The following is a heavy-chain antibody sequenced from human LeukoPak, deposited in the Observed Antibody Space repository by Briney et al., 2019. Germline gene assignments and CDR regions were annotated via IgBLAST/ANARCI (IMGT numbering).Heavy chain of an antibody. CDR1: GGSISSYY. D-gene: IGHD1-26*01. Sequence: PSETLSLTCTVSGGSISSYYWSWIRQPPGKGLEWIGYIYYSGSTNYNPSLKSRVTISVDTSKNQFSPKLSSVTAADTAVYYCARVSGVSGSPEAVDYWGQGTLVTVSS. CDR2: IYYSGST. J-gene: IGHJ4*02. V-gene: IGHV4-59*01. CDR3: ARVSGVSGSPEAVDY.